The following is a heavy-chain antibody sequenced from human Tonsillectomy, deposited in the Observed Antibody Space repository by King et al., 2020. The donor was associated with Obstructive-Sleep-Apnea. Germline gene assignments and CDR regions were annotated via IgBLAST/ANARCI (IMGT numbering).Heavy chain of an antibody. CDR3: AGGGDVYCSGDNCYSGVFDH. J-gene: IGHJ4*02. CDR2: IYSSGKT. D-gene: IGHD2-15*01. CDR1: GGSISSGGHY. Sequence: QLQESGPGLVKPSQTMSLTCTVSGGSISSGGHYWSWIRQHPGKGLEWIGFIYSSGKTYYNPSLKMRIFISLDTSKNHISLKLRSGTAADTAVFYCAGGGDVYCSGDNCYSGVFDHWGQGTPVTVSS. V-gene: IGHV4-31*03.